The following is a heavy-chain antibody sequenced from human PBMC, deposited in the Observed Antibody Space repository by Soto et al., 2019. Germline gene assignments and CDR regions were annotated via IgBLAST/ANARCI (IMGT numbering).Heavy chain of an antibody. CDR3: ARDPSTAVDVSGWFDP. J-gene: IGHJ5*02. V-gene: IGHV1-46*03. CDR2: INPSGGST. Sequence: ASVKVSCKASGYTFTSYYMHWVRQAPGQGLEWMGIINPSGGSTSYAQKFQGRVTMTRDTSTSTVYMELSSLRSEDTAVYHCARDPSTAVDVSGWFDPCGEGTLVTVSS. CDR1: GYTFTSYY. D-gene: IGHD6-19*01.